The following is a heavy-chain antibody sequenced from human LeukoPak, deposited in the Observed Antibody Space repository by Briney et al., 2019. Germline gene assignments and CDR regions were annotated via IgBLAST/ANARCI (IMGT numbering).Heavy chain of an antibody. CDR3: AKDGGFLEWTSEYFQH. CDR2: ISYDGSNK. CDR1: GFTFSSYG. D-gene: IGHD3-3*01. Sequence: PGGSLRLSCAASGFTFSSYGMHWARQAPGKGLEWVAVISYDGSNKYYADSVKGRFTISRDNSKNTLYLQINSLRAEDTAVYYCAKDGGFLEWTSEYFQHWGQGTLVTVSS. J-gene: IGHJ1*01. V-gene: IGHV3-30*18.